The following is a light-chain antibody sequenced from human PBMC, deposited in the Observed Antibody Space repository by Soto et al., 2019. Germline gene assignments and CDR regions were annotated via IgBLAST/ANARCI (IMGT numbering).Light chain of an antibody. V-gene: IGKV3-20*01. CDR3: QQYGSSPS. CDR1: QSGSSSY. Sequence: VLTQSPGTLSLSPGERATLSCRASQSGSSSYLAWYQQKPGQAPRLLIYGASSTASGIPDRFSGSGSGTDLTLTISRLEPEDFAVYYCQQYGSSPSCGGGTKGESK. J-gene: IGKJ4*01. CDR2: GAS.